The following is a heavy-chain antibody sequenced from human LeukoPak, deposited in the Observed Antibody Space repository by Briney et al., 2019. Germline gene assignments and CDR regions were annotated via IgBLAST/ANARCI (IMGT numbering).Heavy chain of an antibody. Sequence: ASVKASCKASGYTFTGYYMHWVRQAPGQGLEWMGRINPNSGGTNYAQKFQGRVTMTRDTSISTAYMELSRLRSDDTAVYYCARAAKGYCSGGSCNWFDPWGQGTLVTVSS. J-gene: IGHJ5*02. V-gene: IGHV1-2*06. CDR2: INPNSGGT. D-gene: IGHD2-15*01. CDR3: ARAAKGYCSGGSCNWFDP. CDR1: GYTFTGYY.